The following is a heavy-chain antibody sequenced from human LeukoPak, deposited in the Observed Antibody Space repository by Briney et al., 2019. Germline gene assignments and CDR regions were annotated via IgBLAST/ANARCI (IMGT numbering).Heavy chain of an antibody. Sequence: QPGGTLRLPCAGSGFTLSSYEMNWVRLDPGRGLEWISYISRTGNSIYYADSVKGRFTISRDSAKNSLYLQMNSLRAEDTAVYYCARGPYSSNWYVDYWGQGTLVTVAS. V-gene: IGHV3-48*03. D-gene: IGHD6-13*01. J-gene: IGHJ4*02. CDR1: GFTLSSYE. CDR2: ISRTGNSI. CDR3: ARGPYSSNWYVDY.